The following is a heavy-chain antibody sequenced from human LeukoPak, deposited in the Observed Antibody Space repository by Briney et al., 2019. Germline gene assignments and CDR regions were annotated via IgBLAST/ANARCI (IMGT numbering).Heavy chain of an antibody. D-gene: IGHD3-10*01. CDR2: ISYDGSNK. V-gene: IGHV3-30*18. CDR3: AKDKYYGSGSYCDY. Sequence: EGSLRLSCAASGFTFSSYGMHWVRQAPGKGLEWVAVISYDGSNKYYADSVKGRFTISRDNSKKTLYLQMNSLRAEDTAVYYCAKDKYYGSGSYCDYWGRGTLVTVS. CDR1: GFTFSSYG. J-gene: IGHJ4*02.